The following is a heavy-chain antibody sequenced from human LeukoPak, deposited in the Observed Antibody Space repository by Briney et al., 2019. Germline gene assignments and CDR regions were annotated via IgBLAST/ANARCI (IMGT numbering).Heavy chain of an antibody. CDR1: GGSISSSSYY. CDR3: ARHEIVVVPAAILCGWFDP. V-gene: IGHV4-39*01. J-gene: IGHJ5*02. CDR2: IYYSGST. Sequence: SETLSLTCTVSGGSISSSSYYWGWIRQPPGKGLEWIGSIYYSGSTYYSPSLKSRVTISVDTSKNQFSLKLSSVTAADTAVYYCARHEIVVVPAAILCGWFDPWGQGTLVTVSS. D-gene: IGHD2-2*02.